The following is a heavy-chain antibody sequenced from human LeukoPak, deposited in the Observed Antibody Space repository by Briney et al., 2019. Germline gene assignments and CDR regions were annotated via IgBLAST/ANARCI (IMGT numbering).Heavy chain of an antibody. Sequence: ASVKVSCKPSGYTFTGYYMHWVRQAPGQGLEWMGWINPNSGGTNYAQKFQGRVTMTRDTSISTAYMELSRLRSDDTAVYYCARESGERGSGSYLIAYWGQGTLVTVSS. D-gene: IGHD3-10*01. V-gene: IGHV1-2*02. CDR3: ARESGERGSGSYLIAY. CDR1: GYTFTGYY. J-gene: IGHJ4*02. CDR2: INPNSGGT.